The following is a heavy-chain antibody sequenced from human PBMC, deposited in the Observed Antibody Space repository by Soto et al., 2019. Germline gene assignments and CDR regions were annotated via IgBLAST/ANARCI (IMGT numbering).Heavy chain of an antibody. CDR1: GGTFSSYA. D-gene: IGHD3-22*01. CDR3: ARDLRSFSYYDSSGYYLSNYYYYGMDV. Sequence: SVKVSCKASGGTFSSYAISWVRQAPGQGLEWMGGIIPIFGTANYAQKFQGRVTITADESASTAYMELSSLRSEDTAVYYCARDLRSFSYYDSSGYYLSNYYYYGMDVWGQGTTVTVSS. J-gene: IGHJ6*02. V-gene: IGHV1-69*13. CDR2: IIPIFGTA.